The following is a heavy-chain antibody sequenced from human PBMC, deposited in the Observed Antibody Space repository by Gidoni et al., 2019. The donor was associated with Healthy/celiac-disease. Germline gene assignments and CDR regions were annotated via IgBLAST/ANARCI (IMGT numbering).Heavy chain of an antibody. CDR2: ISYDGSNK. V-gene: IGHV3-30*01. J-gene: IGHJ4*02. CDR3: ARDTFQDTAMVINFDY. Sequence: QVQLVESGGGVVQPGRSLRLSCAASGFTFSSYAMHWVRQAPGKGLEWVAVISYDGSNKYYADSVKGRFTISRDNSKNTLYLQMNSLRAEDTAVYYCARDTFQDTAMVINFDYWGQGTLVTVSS. CDR1: GFTFSSYA. D-gene: IGHD5-18*01.